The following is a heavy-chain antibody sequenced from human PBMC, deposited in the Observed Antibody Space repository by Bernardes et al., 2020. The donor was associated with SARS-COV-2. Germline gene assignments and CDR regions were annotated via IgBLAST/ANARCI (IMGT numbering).Heavy chain of an antibody. V-gene: IGHV4-30-2*01. Sequence: SESLSLTCAVSGGSISSGAYSWSWLPQPPGKGLEWIGYIYHSGSTYYNPSLKSRVTISLDRSKNHFSLKLTSVTAADTAVYYCARDSLMVRGYYGMDVWGQGTTVTVSS. CDR3: ARDSLMVRGYYGMDV. CDR2: IYHSGST. D-gene: IGHD3-10*01. J-gene: IGHJ6*02. CDR1: GGSISSGAYS.